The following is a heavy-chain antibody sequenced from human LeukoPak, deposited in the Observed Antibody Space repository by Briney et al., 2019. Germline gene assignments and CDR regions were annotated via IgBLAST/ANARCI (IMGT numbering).Heavy chain of an antibody. CDR3: ARGRTGNSSGYYYSSELDY. CDR2: INIDGSST. Sequence: GRSLRLSCAASGFTFSSYWMHWVRQAPGKGLVWVSRINIDGSSTSYADSVKGRFTISRDNVKNTLYLQMNSLRAEDTAVYYCARGRTGNSSGYYYSSELDYWGQGTLVTVSS. D-gene: IGHD3-22*01. J-gene: IGHJ4*02. CDR1: GFTFSSYW. V-gene: IGHV3-74*01.